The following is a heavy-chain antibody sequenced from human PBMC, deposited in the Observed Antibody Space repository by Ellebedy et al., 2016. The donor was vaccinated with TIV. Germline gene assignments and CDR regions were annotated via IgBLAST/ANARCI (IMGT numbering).Heavy chain of an antibody. D-gene: IGHD5-18*01. V-gene: IGHV3-33*01. CDR1: GFTFSSYG. J-gene: IGHJ4*02. CDR2: IWYDGSNK. CDR3: ARDPTYTAMVSGFFDY. Sequence: PGGSLRLSCAASGFTFSSYGMHWVRQAPGKGLEWVAVIWYDGSNKYYADSVKGRFTISRDNSKNTLYPQMNSLRAEDTAVYYCARDPTYTAMVSGFFDYWGQGTLVTVSS.